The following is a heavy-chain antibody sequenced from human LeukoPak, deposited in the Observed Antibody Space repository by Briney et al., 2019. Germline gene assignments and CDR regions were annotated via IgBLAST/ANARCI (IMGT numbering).Heavy chain of an antibody. V-gene: IGHV4-4*07. Sequence: SETLSRTCTVSGDSISSSYWSWIRQPAGKGLEWIGRIYTSGSTNYNPSLKSRVIMSLDTSENQFSLKLSSVTAADTAIYYCARGVRYSSGWNNWFDPWGQGTLVTVSS. CDR3: ARGVRYSSGWNNWFDP. D-gene: IGHD6-19*01. CDR1: GDSISSSY. CDR2: IYTSGST. J-gene: IGHJ5*02.